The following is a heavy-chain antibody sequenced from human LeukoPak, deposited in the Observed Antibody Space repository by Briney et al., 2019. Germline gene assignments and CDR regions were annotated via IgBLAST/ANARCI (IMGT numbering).Heavy chain of an antibody. Sequence: GGSLRLSCAASGFTFSSYNMNWVRQAPGKGLDWVSFISSSGSSITYADSVKGRFTISRDNVKNSLYLQMNSLRAEDTAVYYCARDIAAAPEHYYYYYGMDVWGQGTTVTVSS. J-gene: IGHJ6*02. CDR3: ARDIAAAPEHYYYYYGMDV. D-gene: IGHD6-13*01. CDR1: GFTFSSYN. V-gene: IGHV3-48*01. CDR2: ISSSGSSI.